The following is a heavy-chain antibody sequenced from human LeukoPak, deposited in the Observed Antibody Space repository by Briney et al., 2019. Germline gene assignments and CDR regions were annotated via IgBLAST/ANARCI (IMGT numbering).Heavy chain of an antibody. CDR2: INHSGST. CDR3: ARGVSSGWYHYYYYYMDV. V-gene: IGHV4-34*01. J-gene: IGHJ6*03. D-gene: IGHD6-19*01. Sequence: SETLSLTCAVYGGSFSGYYWSWIRQPPGKGLEWIGEINHSGSTNYNPSLKSRVTISVDTSKNQFSLKLSSVTAADTAVYYCARGVSSGWYHYYYYYMDVWGKGTTVTISS. CDR1: GGSFSGYY.